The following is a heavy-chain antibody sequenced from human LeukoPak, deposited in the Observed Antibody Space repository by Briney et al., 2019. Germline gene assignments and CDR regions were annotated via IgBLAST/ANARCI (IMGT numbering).Heavy chain of an antibody. CDR1: GYTFTGDY. CDR3: ARWGDCSSTSCYSDV. D-gene: IGHD2-2*01. Sequence: ASVKVSCKASGYTFTGDYMHGVRQAPGQALEWMGGIIPISDSPHSAQRFQGRVTITADKSTSTVNMELSNLTSEDTAVYYCARWGDCSSTSCYSDVWGKGTTVTVSS. J-gene: IGHJ6*04. CDR2: IIPISDSP. V-gene: IGHV1-69*06.